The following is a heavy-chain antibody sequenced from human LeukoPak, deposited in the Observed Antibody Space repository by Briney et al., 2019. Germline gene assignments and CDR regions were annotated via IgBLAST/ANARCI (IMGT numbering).Heavy chain of an antibody. Sequence: GGSLRLSCAVSGITLSNYGMSWVRQAPGKGLEWVAGISGSGGGTNYADSVKGRFTISRGNPKNTLYLQMNGLRAEDTAVYFCAKRDVVIRVILVGFHKEAYYFDSWGQGALVTVSS. CDR1: GITLSNYG. D-gene: IGHD3-22*01. J-gene: IGHJ4*02. CDR2: ISGSGGGT. CDR3: AKRDVVIRVILVGFHKEAYYFDS. V-gene: IGHV3-23*01.